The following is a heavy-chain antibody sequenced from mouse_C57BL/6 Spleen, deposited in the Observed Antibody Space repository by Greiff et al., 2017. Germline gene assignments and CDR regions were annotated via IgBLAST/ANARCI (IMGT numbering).Heavy chain of an antibody. V-gene: IGHV1-53*01. CDR2: INPSNGGT. Sequence: QVQLQQPGTELVKPGASVKLSCKASGYTFTSYWMHWVKQRPGQGLEWIGNINPSNGGTNYNEKFKSKATLTVDKSSSTAYMQLSSLTSEDSAVYYCARDDYDDGDYYAMDYWGQGTSVTVSS. CDR1: GYTFTSYW. D-gene: IGHD2-4*01. J-gene: IGHJ4*01. CDR3: ARDDYDDGDYYAMDY.